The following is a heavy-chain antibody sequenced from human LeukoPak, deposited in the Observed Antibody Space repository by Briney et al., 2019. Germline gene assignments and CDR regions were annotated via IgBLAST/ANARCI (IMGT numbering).Heavy chain of an antibody. Sequence: PSETLSLTCAVYGGSFSGYYWSWIRQPPGKGLEWIGEINHSGSTNYNPSLKSRVTISVDTSKNQSSLKLSSVTAADTAVYYWAREFRDFWSGYMNQYNWFDPWGQGTLVTVSS. J-gene: IGHJ5*02. CDR2: INHSGST. CDR3: AREFRDFWSGYMNQYNWFDP. CDR1: GGSFSGYY. D-gene: IGHD3-3*01. V-gene: IGHV4-34*01.